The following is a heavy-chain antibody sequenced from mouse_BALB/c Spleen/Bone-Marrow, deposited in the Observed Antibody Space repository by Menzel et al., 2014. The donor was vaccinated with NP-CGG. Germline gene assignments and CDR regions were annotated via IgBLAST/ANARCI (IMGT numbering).Heavy chain of an antibody. CDR1: GFNVKDTY. CDR2: IDPANGNT. V-gene: IGHV14-3*02. D-gene: IGHD2-2*01. Sequence: VQLQQSGAKLVKPGASVKLSCTASGFNVKDTYIHWVKQRPEQGLEWIGRIDPANGNTKYDPKFQGKATITADTSSNTAYLQLSSLTSEDTAVYYCASYVYGYYFDYWGQGTTLTVSS. CDR3: ASYVYGYYFDY. J-gene: IGHJ2*01.